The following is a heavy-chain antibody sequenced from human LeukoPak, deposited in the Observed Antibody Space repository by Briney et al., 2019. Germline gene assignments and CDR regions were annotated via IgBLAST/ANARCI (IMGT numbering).Heavy chain of an antibody. D-gene: IGHD5-24*01. CDR1: GGSISSGDYY. CDR3: ARVKVATITRFCYFDY. Sequence: SETLSLTCTVSGGSISSGDYYWSWIRQPPGKGLEWIGEINHSGSTNYNPSLKSRVTISVDTSKNQFSLKLSSVTAADTAVYYCARVKVATITRFCYFDYWGQGTLVTVSS. J-gene: IGHJ4*02. V-gene: IGHV4-39*07. CDR2: INHSGST.